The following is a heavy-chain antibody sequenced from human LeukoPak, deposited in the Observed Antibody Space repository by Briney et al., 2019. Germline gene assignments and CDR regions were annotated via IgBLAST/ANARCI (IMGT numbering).Heavy chain of an antibody. Sequence: ASVKVSCKASGYTFTGCYMHWVRQAPGQGLDGMGWINPNSGGTNYAQKFQGRVTMTRDTSISTAYMELSRLRSDDTAVYYCARGEETGNAFDIWGQGTMVTVSS. CDR1: GYTFTGCY. CDR3: ARGEETGNAFDI. J-gene: IGHJ3*02. CDR2: INPNSGGT. V-gene: IGHV1-2*02. D-gene: IGHD3-10*01.